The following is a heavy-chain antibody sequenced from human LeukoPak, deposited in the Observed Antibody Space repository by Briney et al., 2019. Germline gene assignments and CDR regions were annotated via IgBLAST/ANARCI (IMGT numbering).Heavy chain of an antibody. D-gene: IGHD2-21*02. CDR2: IYTSGST. Sequence: PSETLSLTCTVSGGSISSYYWSWIRQPAGKGLEWIGRIYTSGSTNYNPSLKSRVTMSVDTSKNQFSLKLSSVTAADTAAYYCARGHMVVTAIQDYFDYWGQGTLVTVSS. J-gene: IGHJ4*02. CDR3: ARGHMVVTAIQDYFDY. V-gene: IGHV4-4*07. CDR1: GGSISSYY.